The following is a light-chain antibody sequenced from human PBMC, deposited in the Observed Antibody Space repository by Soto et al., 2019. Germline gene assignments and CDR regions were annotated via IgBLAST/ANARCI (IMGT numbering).Light chain of an antibody. V-gene: IGKV3-11*01. CDR1: QTVSSY. J-gene: IGKJ5*01. CDR3: QQRRT. Sequence: EIVLTQSPATLSLSPGERATLSCRASQTVSSYLAWYQHKPGQAPRLLVYDASDRATGIPARFSGSGSRTDFTLTISSLEPEDFAVYYCQQRRTFGQGTRLEIK. CDR2: DAS.